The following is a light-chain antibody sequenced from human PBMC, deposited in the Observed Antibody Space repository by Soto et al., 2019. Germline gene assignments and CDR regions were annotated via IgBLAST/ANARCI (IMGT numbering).Light chain of an antibody. Sequence: QSVLTQPPSVSAAPGQRVTIFCSGSSSTIGNNYVSWYQQLPGTAPILLIYDNNHRPSGIPDRFSGSKSGTSATLVITGLQTGDEAHYYCGTWDSNLNNGVVFGGGTKLTVL. CDR3: GTWDSNLNNGVV. J-gene: IGLJ2*01. CDR1: SSTIGNNY. CDR2: DNN. V-gene: IGLV1-51*01.